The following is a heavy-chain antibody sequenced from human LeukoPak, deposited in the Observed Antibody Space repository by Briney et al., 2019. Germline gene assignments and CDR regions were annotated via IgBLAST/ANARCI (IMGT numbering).Heavy chain of an antibody. V-gene: IGHV4-61*02. Sequence: PSETLSLTCTVSGGSISTSSYYWSWIRQPAGKGLEWIGRIYTSGSTNYNPSLKSRVTISVDTSKNQFSLKLSSVTAADTAVYYCARERYYGSGSYDWFDPWGQGTLVTVSS. CDR3: ARERYYGSGSYDWFDP. J-gene: IGHJ5*02. CDR2: IYTSGST. CDR1: GGSISTSSYY. D-gene: IGHD3-10*01.